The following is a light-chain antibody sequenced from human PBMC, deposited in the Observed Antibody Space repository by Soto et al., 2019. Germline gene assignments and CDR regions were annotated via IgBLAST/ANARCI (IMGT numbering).Light chain of an antibody. Sequence: QSALTQPLSVSGSPGQSVTISCTGTSGDVGAYDRVSWYQHHPTKAPKLIIYDVTNRPSGVPYRFSGSKSGSTASLTISGLQAEDEADYYCCSHAGGSSWVFGGGTKLTVL. CDR3: CSHAGGSSWV. J-gene: IGLJ3*02. V-gene: IGLV2-11*01. CDR1: SGDVGAYDR. CDR2: DVT.